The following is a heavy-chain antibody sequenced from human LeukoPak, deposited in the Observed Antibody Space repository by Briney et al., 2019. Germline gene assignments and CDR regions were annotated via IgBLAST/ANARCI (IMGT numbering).Heavy chain of an antibody. CDR2: IKNDGSDT. CDR3: ARHVWPFDF. J-gene: IGHJ4*02. D-gene: IGHD3-3*02. CDR1: GFTFSDYW. V-gene: IGHV3-7*01. Sequence: GGSLRLSCAASGFTFSDYWMGWVRQVPGKGLEWVANIKNDGSDTYYVDSVKGRFTISRDNAKNSMYMQMNNLRAEDTAVYSCARHVWPFDFWGQGILVTVSS.